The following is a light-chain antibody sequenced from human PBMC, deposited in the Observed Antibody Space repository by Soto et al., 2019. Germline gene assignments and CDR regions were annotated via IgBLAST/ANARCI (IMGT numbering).Light chain of an antibody. CDR1: SSNIGAGYY. V-gene: IGLV1-40*01. CDR2: GNT. J-gene: IGLJ2*01. Sequence: QSVLTQPPSVSGAPGQSVTISCTGSSSNIGAGYYVHWYQQLPGTAPKLLIHGNTNRPSGVPDRFSGYKSGTSASLAITGLQAEDEADYYCQSYDSGLSGVVFGGGTKLTVL. CDR3: QSYDSGLSGVV.